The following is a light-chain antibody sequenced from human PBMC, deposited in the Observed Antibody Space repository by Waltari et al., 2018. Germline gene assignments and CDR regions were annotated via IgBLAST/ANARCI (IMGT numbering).Light chain of an antibody. Sequence: EVVLTQSPDTLSLSPGERATLSCRSSQSVISNYLACYQQRPGQAPRLLIYDAFRSNTGIPDKYSGSGSGTDFTLTISRLEPEDFAVYYCQQYGDSPYTFGQGTKVEIK. CDR1: QSVISNY. J-gene: IGKJ2*01. V-gene: IGKV3-20*01. CDR3: QQYGDSPYT. CDR2: DAF.